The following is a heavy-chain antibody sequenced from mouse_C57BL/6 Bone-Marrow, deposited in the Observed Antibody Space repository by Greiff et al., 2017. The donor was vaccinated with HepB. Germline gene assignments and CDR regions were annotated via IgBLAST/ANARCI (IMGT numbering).Heavy chain of an antibody. CDR1: GFTFSSYA. V-gene: IGHV5-4*01. CDR2: ISDGGSYT. CDR3: ARGRIATVVYWYFDV. D-gene: IGHD1-1*01. J-gene: IGHJ1*03. Sequence: EVQLVESGGGLVKPGGSLKLSCAASGFTFSSYAMSWVRQTPEKRLEWVATISDGGSYTYYPDNVKGRFTISRDNAKNNLYLQMSHLKSEDTAMYYCARGRIATVVYWYFDVWGTGTTVTVSS.